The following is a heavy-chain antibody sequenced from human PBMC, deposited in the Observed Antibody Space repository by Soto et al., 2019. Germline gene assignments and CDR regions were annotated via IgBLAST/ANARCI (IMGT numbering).Heavy chain of an antibody. V-gene: IGHV4-31*03. D-gene: IGHD2-2*01. CDR1: GGSISSGGYY. J-gene: IGHJ5*02. CDR3: ARDTDGGYCSSTSCPNWFDP. Sequence: SETLSLTCTVSGGSISSGGYYWSWIRQHPGKGLEWIGYIYYSGSTYYNPSLKSRVTISVDTSKNQFSLKLSSVTAADTAVYYCARDTDGGYCSSTSCPNWFDPWGQGTLVTVSS. CDR2: IYYSGST.